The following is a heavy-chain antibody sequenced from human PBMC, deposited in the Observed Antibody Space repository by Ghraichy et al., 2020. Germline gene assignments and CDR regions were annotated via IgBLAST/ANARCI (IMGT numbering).Heavy chain of an antibody. Sequence: GGSLRLSCAASGFTFSSYAMSWVRQAPGKGLEWVSAISGSGAGTYYADSVKGRFTISRDNSKNTLYLKMNSLRVEDTAVYYCAKALYTTSRYYFDYWGQGTLVTVSS. CDR3: AKALYTTSRYYFDY. CDR1: GFTFSSYA. CDR2: ISGSGAGT. D-gene: IGHD6-13*01. V-gene: IGHV3-23*01. J-gene: IGHJ4*02.